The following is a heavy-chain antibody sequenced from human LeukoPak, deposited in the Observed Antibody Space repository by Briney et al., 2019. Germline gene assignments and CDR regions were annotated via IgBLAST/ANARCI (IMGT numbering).Heavy chain of an antibody. V-gene: IGHV3-21*06. J-gene: IGHJ4*02. D-gene: IGHD2-15*01. Sequence: GGSLRLSCAAFGFTSSSYSMNWVRQAPGKGLEWVSSISTSSNYIYYADSVKGRFTISRDNAKNSLYLQMNSLRAEDTAVYYCARDYCSGGSCYSFHYWGQGTLVTVSS. CDR2: ISTSSNYI. CDR3: ARDYCSGGSCYSFHY. CDR1: GFTSSSYS.